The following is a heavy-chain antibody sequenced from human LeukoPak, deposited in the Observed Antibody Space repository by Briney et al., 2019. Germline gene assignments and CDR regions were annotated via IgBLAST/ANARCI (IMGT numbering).Heavy chain of an antibody. CDR2: ISAYNGNT. Sequence: GASVKVSCKNSGYTFTNYGINWVRQAPGQGLEWMGWISAYNGNTNSAQKLQGRVTMTTDTSTSTAYMELRSLRSDDTAVYYCARVGSVGYCSGGSCYSGDWFDPWGQGTLVTVSS. CDR1: GYTFTNYG. D-gene: IGHD2-15*01. V-gene: IGHV1-18*01. J-gene: IGHJ5*02. CDR3: ARVGSVGYCSGGSCYSGDWFDP.